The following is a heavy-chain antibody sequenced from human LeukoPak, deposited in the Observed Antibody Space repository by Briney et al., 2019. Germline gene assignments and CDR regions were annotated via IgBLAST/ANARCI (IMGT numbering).Heavy chain of an antibody. Sequence: SETLSLTCAVYGGSFSGYYWSWIRQPPGKGLEWIGYIYTSGSTNYNPSLKSRVTISVDTSKNQFSLKLSSVTAADTAVYHCARHTAAIAVIDYWGQGTLVTVSS. V-gene: IGHV4-4*09. J-gene: IGHJ4*02. CDR3: ARHTAAIAVIDY. CDR1: GGSFSGYY. CDR2: IYTSGST. D-gene: IGHD2-2*02.